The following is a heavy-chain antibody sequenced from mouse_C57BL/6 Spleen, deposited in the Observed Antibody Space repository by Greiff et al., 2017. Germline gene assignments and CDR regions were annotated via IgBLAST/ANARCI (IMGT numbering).Heavy chain of an antibody. CDR1: GFTFSSYA. J-gene: IGHJ3*01. V-gene: IGHV5-4*01. Sequence: EVQLVESGGGLVKPGGSLKLSCAASGFTFSSYAMSWVRQTPEKRLEWVATISDGGSYTYYPDNVKGRFTISRDNAKNNLYLQMSHLKSEDTAMYYCAGPPYYYGSSLFAYWGQGTLVTVSA. D-gene: IGHD1-1*01. CDR3: AGPPYYYGSSLFAY. CDR2: ISDGGSYT.